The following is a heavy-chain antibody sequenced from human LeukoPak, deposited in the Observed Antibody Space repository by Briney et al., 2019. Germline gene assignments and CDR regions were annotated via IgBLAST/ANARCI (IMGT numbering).Heavy chain of an antibody. CDR3: ARGMVTNY. CDR2: INHSGST. J-gene: IGHJ4*02. D-gene: IGHD5-18*01. V-gene: IGHV4-34*01. Sequence: SETLSLTCAVYGGSFSGYYWSWIRQPPGKGLEWIGEINHSGSTNYNPSLKSRVTISVDTSKNQFSLKLSSVTAADTAVYYCARGMVTNYWGQGTLVTVSS. CDR1: GGSFSGYY.